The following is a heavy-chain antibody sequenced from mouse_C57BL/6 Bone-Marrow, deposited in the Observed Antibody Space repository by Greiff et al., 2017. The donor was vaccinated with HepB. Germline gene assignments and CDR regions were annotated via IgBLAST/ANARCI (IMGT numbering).Heavy chain of an antibody. D-gene: IGHD2-2*01. CDR2: IDPSDSYT. J-gene: IGHJ3*01. Sequence: QVQLQQPGAELVMPGASVKLTCKASGYTFTSYWMHWVKQRPGQGLEWIGEIDPSDSYTNYNQKFKGKSTLTVDKSSSTAYMQLSSLTSEDSAVDYCARDGYVPGFAYWGQGTLVTVSA. CDR3: ARDGYVPGFAY. V-gene: IGHV1-69*01. CDR1: GYTFTSYW.